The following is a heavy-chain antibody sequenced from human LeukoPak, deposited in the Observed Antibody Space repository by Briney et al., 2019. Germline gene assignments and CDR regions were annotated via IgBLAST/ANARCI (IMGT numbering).Heavy chain of an antibody. Sequence: PSETLSLTCTVSGGSISSYYWSWIRQPAGKGLEWIGRIYTSGSTNYNPSLKSRFTMSVDTSKNQFSLNLNPLTPADTAVYYCARDMAALDYWGQGTLVTVSS. V-gene: IGHV4-4*07. D-gene: IGHD6-13*01. CDR3: ARDMAALDY. J-gene: IGHJ4*02. CDR1: GGSISSYY. CDR2: IYTSGST.